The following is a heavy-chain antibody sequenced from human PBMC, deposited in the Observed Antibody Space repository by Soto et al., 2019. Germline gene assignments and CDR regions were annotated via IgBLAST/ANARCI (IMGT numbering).Heavy chain of an antibody. V-gene: IGHV1-69*01. Sequence: QVQLVQSGAEVRKPGSSVTVSCKASGGTFSNYAISWVRQAPGQGLEWMGGIIPIVGTGSYAQKFQDRVTITADEPTTTAYMELSSLRFEDTAVYYCARVVILVPTAATHYYYHMDVWGPGITVTVSS. CDR3: ARVVILVPTAATHYYYHMDV. CDR1: GGTFSNYA. CDR2: IIPIVGTG. D-gene: IGHD2-2*01. J-gene: IGHJ6*02.